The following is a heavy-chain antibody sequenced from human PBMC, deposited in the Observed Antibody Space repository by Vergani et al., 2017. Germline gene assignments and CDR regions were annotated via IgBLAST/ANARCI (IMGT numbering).Heavy chain of an antibody. D-gene: IGHD3-3*01. J-gene: IGHJ6*04. CDR3: ARDIKGYDFLSPGV. CDR1: GFTFSSYA. V-gene: IGHV3-30-3*01. Sequence: QVQLVESGGGVVQPGRSLRLSCAASGFTFSSYAMHWVRQAPGKGLEWVAVISYDGSNKYYADSVKGRFTISRDNSKNTLYLQMNSLRAEDTAVYYCARDIKGYDFLSPGVWGKGTTVTVSS. CDR2: ISYDGSNK.